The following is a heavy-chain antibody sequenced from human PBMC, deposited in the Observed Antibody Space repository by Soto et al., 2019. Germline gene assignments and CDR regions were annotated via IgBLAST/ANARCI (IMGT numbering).Heavy chain of an antibody. CDR1: GGTFNNYP. D-gene: IGHD5-12*01. CDR2: SIPIFGTA. CDR3: ARGRGYSGDDHYYYFDMDV. J-gene: IGHJ6*02. V-gene: IGHV1-69*13. Sequence: ASVKVSCKASGGTFNNYPITWVRQAPGEGLEWMGGSIPIFGTANYAQKFQGRVTISVDESTSTAYMELSSLRSEDTAVYYCARGRGYSGDDHYYYFDMDVWGQGTTVTVSS.